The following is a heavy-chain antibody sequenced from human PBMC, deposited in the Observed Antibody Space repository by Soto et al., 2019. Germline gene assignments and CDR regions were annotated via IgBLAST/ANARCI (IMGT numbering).Heavy chain of an antibody. Sequence: GGSLRLSCAASGFTFSSYAMSWVRQAPGKGLEWVSAISGSGGSRYYADSVKGRFTISRDNSKNTLYLQMNSLRAEDTAVYYCAKSPVAEVRFDYWGQGTLVTVSS. J-gene: IGHJ4*02. V-gene: IGHV3-23*01. CDR1: GFTFSSYA. D-gene: IGHD6-19*01. CDR3: AKSPVAEVRFDY. CDR2: ISGSGGSR.